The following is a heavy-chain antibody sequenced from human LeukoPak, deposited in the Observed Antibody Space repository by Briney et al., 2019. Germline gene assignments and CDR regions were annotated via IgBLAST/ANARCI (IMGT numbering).Heavy chain of an antibody. Sequence: GGSLRLSCAASGFTFSSYAMSWVRQAPGKGLEWVSAISGSGGSTYYADSVKGRFTISRDNSKNTLYLQMNSLRAEDTAVYYCAKAIFGVVVTPYYMDVWGKGTTVTVSS. CDR1: GFTFSSYA. CDR3: AKAIFGVVVTPYYMDV. CDR2: ISGSGGST. J-gene: IGHJ6*03. D-gene: IGHD3-3*01. V-gene: IGHV3-23*01.